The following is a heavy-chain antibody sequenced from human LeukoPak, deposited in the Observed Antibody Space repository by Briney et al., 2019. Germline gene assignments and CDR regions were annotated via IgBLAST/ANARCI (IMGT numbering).Heavy chain of an antibody. D-gene: IGHD1-1*01. V-gene: IGHV3-48*04. Sequence: GESLKISCTAPTFTFSSYSMNWVRQAPGKGLEWVSHISGGSNKIYYADSVKGRFTISRDNAKNSLYLQMNTLRAEDTAVYYCASSRCTSDNCYGGIDNWGQGTLVTVSS. J-gene: IGHJ4*02. CDR2: ISGGSNKI. CDR1: TFTFSSYS. CDR3: ASSRCTSDNCYGGIDN.